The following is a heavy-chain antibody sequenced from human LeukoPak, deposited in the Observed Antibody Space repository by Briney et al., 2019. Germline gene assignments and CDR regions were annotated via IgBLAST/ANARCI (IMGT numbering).Heavy chain of an antibody. J-gene: IGHJ4*02. Sequence: GGSLRLSCAASGFTFSSYWMSWVRQAPGKGLAWVAHIKQDEREKYYVDSVKGRYAISRDNAKNSLDLQMNRMRDEDTAVYYCARELSRSGGWIDYWGQGSLVTVSS. CDR2: IKQDEREK. CDR1: GFTFSSYW. CDR3: ARELSRSGGWIDY. D-gene: IGHD1-26*01. V-gene: IGHV3-7*01.